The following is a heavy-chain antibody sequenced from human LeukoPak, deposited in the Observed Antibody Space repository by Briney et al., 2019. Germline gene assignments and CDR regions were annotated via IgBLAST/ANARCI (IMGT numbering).Heavy chain of an antibody. CDR2: IEPAGSAT. V-gene: IGHV3-7*01. Sequence: GGSLRLSCGASGFAFSSYWMTWLRQAPGKGLEFVANIEPAGSATYYADSVKGRFTISRDNTKNLLYLQMDSLTAEDSAVYHCGRFGYVSAVDTWGQGALVTVSS. CDR3: GRFGYVSAVDT. CDR1: GFAFSSYW. J-gene: IGHJ5*02. D-gene: IGHD2-15*01.